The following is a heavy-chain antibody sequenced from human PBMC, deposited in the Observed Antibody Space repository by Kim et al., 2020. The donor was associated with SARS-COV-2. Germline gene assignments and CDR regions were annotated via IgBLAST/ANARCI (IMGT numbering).Heavy chain of an antibody. D-gene: IGHD1-26*01. J-gene: IGHJ4*02. Sequence: YAQKLQGRVTMTPDTSTSTAYMELRSLRSDDTAVYYCARGGIVGATSIDYWGQGTLVTVSS. V-gene: IGHV1-18*01. CDR3: ARGGIVGATSIDY.